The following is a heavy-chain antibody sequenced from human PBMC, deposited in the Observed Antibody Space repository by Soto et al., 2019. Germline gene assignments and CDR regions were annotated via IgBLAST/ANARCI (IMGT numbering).Heavy chain of an antibody. CDR3: AGSNPGSSLFDY. J-gene: IGHJ4*02. D-gene: IGHD6-13*01. CDR1: GGSFSGYY. Sequence: QVQLQQWGAGLLKPSETLSLTCAVYGGSFSGYYWSWIRQPPGKGLEWIGEINHSGSTNYNPSLKSRVTLSVDTAKHPFSLKLSSVAAADTAVYYCAGSNPGSSLFDYWGQGTLVTVSS. V-gene: IGHV4-34*01. CDR2: INHSGST.